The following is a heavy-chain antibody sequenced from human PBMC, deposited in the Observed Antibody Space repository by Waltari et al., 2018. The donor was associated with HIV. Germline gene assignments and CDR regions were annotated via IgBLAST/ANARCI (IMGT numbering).Heavy chain of an antibody. Sequence: EVQLVQSGAEVRNSGASLKISCKASGYTFPNYWIAWVRPLSGEGLEWMGIIYPFDSDTRYNPSFEGQITISADKSLATAYLEWSNLNASDAAIYYCARLFYYDTTGYINNAFDIWGQGTVVTVS. CDR3: ARLFYYDTTGYINNAFDI. V-gene: IGHV5-51*03. D-gene: IGHD3-22*01. CDR2: IYPFDSDT. CDR1: GYTFPNYW. J-gene: IGHJ3*02.